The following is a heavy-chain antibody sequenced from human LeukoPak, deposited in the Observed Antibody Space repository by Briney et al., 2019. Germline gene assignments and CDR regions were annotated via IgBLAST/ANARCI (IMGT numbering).Heavy chain of an antibody. CDR1: GGSISTGSYY. V-gene: IGHV4-39*01. CDR2: LYHTGST. Sequence: PSETLSLTCTVSGGSISTGSYYWGWIRQPPGKGLEWIGSLYHTGSTYYNPSLKSRVNISVDTSKNQFSLKLNSVTAADTAVYYCARQADFALVEMATIMFDYWGQGTLVTVSS. D-gene: IGHD5-24*01. CDR3: ARQADFALVEMATIMFDY. J-gene: IGHJ4*02.